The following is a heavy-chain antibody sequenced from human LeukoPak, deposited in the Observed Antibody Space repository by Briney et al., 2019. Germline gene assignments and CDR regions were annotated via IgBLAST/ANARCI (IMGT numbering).Heavy chain of an antibody. J-gene: IGHJ6*03. CDR3: ARSPLLGSLEWLLGDYYYMDV. D-gene: IGHD3-3*01. Sequence: SETLSLTCTVSGGSIRSYYWSWIRQPAGKGLEWIGRIYTSGSTNYNPSLKSRVTMSVDTSKNQFSLKLSSVTAADTAVYYCARSPLLGSLEWLLGDYYYMDVWGKGTTVTVSS. CDR2: IYTSGST. V-gene: IGHV4-4*07. CDR1: GGSIRSYY.